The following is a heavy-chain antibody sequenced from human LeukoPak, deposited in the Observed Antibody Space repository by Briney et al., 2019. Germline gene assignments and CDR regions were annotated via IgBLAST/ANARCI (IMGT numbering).Heavy chain of an antibody. Sequence: GGSLRLSCAASEFLFSSYGIHWVRQAPGKGLEWVAVVSYDGNNKYYADSVNGRFTISRDNSKNTLYLQMNSLRAEDTAVYYCARGPNYFDYWGQGALVTVSS. V-gene: IGHV3-30*03. CDR2: VSYDGNNK. CDR3: ARGPNYFDY. J-gene: IGHJ4*02. CDR1: EFLFSSYG.